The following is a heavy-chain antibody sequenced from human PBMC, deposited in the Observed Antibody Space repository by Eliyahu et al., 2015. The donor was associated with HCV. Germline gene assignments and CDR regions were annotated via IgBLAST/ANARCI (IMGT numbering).Heavy chain of an antibody. CDR3: ARTTTNGGVNY. CDR1: GFXLSXSGXX. D-gene: IGHD7-27*01. CDR2: IDWDDDK. J-gene: IGHJ4*02. Sequence: QVTLRESGPALVKPTQTLTLTXXFXGFXLSXSGXXGXWIRQPPGKALEWLARIDWDDDKYYSTSLKTRLTISKDTSKNQVVLTMTNMDPVDTATYYCARTTTNGGVNYWGQGTLVTVSS. V-gene: IGHV2-70*15.